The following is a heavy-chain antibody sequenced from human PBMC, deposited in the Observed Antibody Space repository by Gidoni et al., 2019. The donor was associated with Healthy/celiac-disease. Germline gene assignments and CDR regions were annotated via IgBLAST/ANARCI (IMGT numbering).Heavy chain of an antibody. CDR3: ARDRGPWGSYQQPGY. CDR2: ISYDGSNK. CDR1: GFTFSSYA. J-gene: IGHJ4*02. D-gene: IGHD3-16*02. Sequence: QVQLVESGGGVVQPGRSLRLSCAASGFTFSSYAMHWVRQAPGKGLEWVAVISYDGSNKYYADSVKGRFTISRDNSKNTLYLQMNSLRAEDTAVYYCARDRGPWGSYQQPGYWGQGTLVTVSS. V-gene: IGHV3-30-3*01.